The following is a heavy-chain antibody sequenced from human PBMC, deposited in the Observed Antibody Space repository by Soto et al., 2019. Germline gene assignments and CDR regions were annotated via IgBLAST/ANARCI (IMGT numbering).Heavy chain of an antibody. CDR2: IIPMFGTT. V-gene: IGHV1-69*01. CDR1: GGTFGHYA. CDR3: ARDAHAFVILAYCRGGSCKSGFDP. D-gene: IGHD2-15*01. Sequence: QVQLVQSGAEVKKPGSSVKVSCKASGGTFGHYAITWVRQAPGQGPEWMGGIIPMFGTTYYAQKVKGRVRIIKNENTSTIDMGLGALRCGDTAVDYGARDAHAFVILAYCRGGSCKSGFDPWGQGTQVTVPP. J-gene: IGHJ5*02.